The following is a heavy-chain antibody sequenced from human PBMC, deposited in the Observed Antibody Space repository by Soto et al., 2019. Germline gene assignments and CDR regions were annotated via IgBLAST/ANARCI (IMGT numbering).Heavy chain of an antibody. CDR2: ISSSSSYI. J-gene: IGHJ3*02. V-gene: IGHV3-21*01. D-gene: IGHD2-15*01. Sequence: GGSLRLSCAASGFTFSSYSMNWVRQAPGKGLEWVSSISSSSSYIYYADSVKGRFTISRDNAKSSLYLQMNSLRAEDTAVYYCARDAGDIVVVVAADGFDAFYIWGQGTMVTVSS. CDR3: ARDAGDIVVVVAADGFDAFYI. CDR1: GFTFSSYS.